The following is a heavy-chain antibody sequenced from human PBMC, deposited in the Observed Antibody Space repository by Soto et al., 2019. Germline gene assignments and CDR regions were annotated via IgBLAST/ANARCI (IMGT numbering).Heavy chain of an antibody. J-gene: IGHJ6*02. CDR1: GGSISSYY. V-gene: IGHV4-59*08. Sequence: PAEPLSLTCTVSGGSISSYYWSWIRQPPGKGLEWIGYIYYSGSTNYNPSLKSRVTISVDTSKNQFSLKLSSVTAADTAVYYCASSNIVAAPYGMDVWGQGTTVTVSS. CDR2: IYYSGST. CDR3: ASSNIVAAPYGMDV. D-gene: IGHD6-13*01.